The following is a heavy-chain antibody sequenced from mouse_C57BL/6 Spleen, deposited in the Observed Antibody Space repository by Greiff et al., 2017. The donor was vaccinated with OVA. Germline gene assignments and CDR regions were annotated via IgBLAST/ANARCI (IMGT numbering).Heavy chain of an antibody. J-gene: IGHJ1*03. CDR2: ISDGGSYT. CDR3: AREKGYYSNYEYFDV. Sequence: DVQLVESGGGLVKPGGSLKLSCAASGFTFSSYAMSWVRQTPEKRLEWVATISDGGSYTYYPDNVKGRFTISRDNAKNNLYLQMSHLKSEDTAMYYCAREKGYYSNYEYFDVWGTGTTVTVSS. V-gene: IGHV5-4*01. CDR1: GFTFSSYA. D-gene: IGHD2-5*01.